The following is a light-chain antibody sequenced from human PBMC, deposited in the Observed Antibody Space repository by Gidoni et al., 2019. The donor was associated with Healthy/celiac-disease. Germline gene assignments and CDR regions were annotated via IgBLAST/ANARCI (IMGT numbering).Light chain of an antibody. V-gene: IGKV1-27*01. CDR2: AAS. J-gene: IGKJ1*01. Sequence: DIQMTQSPSSLSASVGDRVTITCRASQGIRNYLAWYQQKPGKVPKLLIYAASTLQSGVPSRFSGSGSGTDFTLTISSLQPEDVATYYCQKYNSAWWTFGQGTKVEIK. CDR3: QKYNSAWWT. CDR1: QGIRNY.